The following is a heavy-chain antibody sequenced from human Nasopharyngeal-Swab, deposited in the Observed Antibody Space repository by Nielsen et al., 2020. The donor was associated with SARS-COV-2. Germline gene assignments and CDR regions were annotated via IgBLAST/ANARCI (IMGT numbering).Heavy chain of an antibody. CDR1: GFTFSSYA. Sequence: GESLKIPCAASGFTFSSYAMSWVRPAPGKGLEWVSIISGSGDTTYYADSVKDRFTISRDNSKNTLYLQTNSLRVEDTAVYYCAKAPYLRGLDVWGQGTTVTVSS. CDR3: AKAPYLRGLDV. CDR2: ISGSGDTT. V-gene: IGHV3-23*01. D-gene: IGHD2-21*01. J-gene: IGHJ6*02.